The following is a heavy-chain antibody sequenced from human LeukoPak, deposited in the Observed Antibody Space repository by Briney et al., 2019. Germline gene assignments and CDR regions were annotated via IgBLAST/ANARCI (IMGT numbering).Heavy chain of an antibody. J-gene: IGHJ4*02. CDR1: GFTFDDYA. Sequence: GGTLRLSCAASGFTFDDYAMHWVRQAPGKGLEWVSGISWNSGSIGYADSVKGRFTISRDNSKNTLYLQMNSLRAEDTAVYYCAREGAYYYDSSGWLIVDYWGQGTLVTVSS. CDR2: ISWNSGSI. D-gene: IGHD3-22*01. V-gene: IGHV3-9*01. CDR3: AREGAYYYDSSGWLIVDY.